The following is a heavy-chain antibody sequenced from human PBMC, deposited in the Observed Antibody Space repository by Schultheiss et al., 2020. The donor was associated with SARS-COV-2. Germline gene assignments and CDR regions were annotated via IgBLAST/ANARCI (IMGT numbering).Heavy chain of an antibody. CDR3: ARIITPVDTAMVFRASPYYYFAMDV. J-gene: IGHJ6*02. CDR2: IDWDDDK. D-gene: IGHD5-18*01. CDR1: GFSLSTSGMC. V-gene: IGHV2-70*01. Sequence: SGPTLVKPTQTLTLTCTFSGFSLSTSGMCVSWIRQPPGKALEWLALIDWDDDKRYSPSLKSRLTITKDTSKNQVVLTMTNMDPVDTATYHCARIITPVDTAMVFRASPYYYFAMDVWGQGTTVTVSS.